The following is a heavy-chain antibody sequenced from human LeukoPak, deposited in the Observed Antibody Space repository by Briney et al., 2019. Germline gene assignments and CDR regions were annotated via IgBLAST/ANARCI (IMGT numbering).Heavy chain of an antibody. D-gene: IGHD3-10*01. J-gene: IGHJ4*02. CDR3: ARESSLNYYGSGSYYDY. Sequence: ASVKVSCKASGYTFTSCGISWVRQAPGQGLEWMGWISAYNGNTNYAQKLQGRVTMTTDTSTSTAYMELRSLRSDDTAVYYCARESSLNYYGSGSYYDYWGQGTLVTVSS. CDR2: ISAYNGNT. CDR1: GYTFTSCG. V-gene: IGHV1-18*01.